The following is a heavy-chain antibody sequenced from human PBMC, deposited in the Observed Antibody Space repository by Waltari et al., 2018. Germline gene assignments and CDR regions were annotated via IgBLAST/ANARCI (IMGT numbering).Heavy chain of an antibody. CDR1: GGSSSTTPSY. Sequence: QLQLQESGPGLVKPSETLSLTCTVSGGSSSTTPSYSACIRQPPGKGLEWIGSISYSGSTSYNPSLNSRVTMSVDTSKNQFSLKLNSVTAADTAVYYCARQATDTYYYYYMDVWGKGTTVTVSS. CDR2: ISYSGST. CDR3: ARQATDTYYYYYMDV. V-gene: IGHV4-39*01. D-gene: IGHD2-21*02. J-gene: IGHJ6*03.